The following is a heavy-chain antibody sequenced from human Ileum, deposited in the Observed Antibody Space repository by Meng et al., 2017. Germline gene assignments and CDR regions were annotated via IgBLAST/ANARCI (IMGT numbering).Heavy chain of an antibody. D-gene: IGHD2-21*01. V-gene: IGHV3-74*01. J-gene: IGHJ4*02. Sequence: EVEMVEFWGGLVQPGGSLRLSCAASGFTFNSYWMHWVRQAPGKGLVWVSRINTVGSSTIYADSVKGRFTISRENAKNTLYLQMNSLGAEDTAVYYCARGVGVAPPSYFDYWGQGILVTVSS. CDR3: ARGVGVAPPSYFDY. CDR2: INTVGSST. CDR1: GFTFNSYW.